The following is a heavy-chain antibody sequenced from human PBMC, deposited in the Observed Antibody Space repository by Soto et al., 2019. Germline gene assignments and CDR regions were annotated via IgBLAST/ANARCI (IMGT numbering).Heavy chain of an antibody. Sequence: ASVKVSCKASGNPVPNYAIHWVRQAPGQRLEWMGWINPSNGNTGYAQKFQGRVTMTRNTSISTAYMELSSLRSEDTAVYYCARAGLAARLYYYYGMDVWGQGTTVTVSS. D-gene: IGHD6-6*01. CDR2: INPSNGNT. V-gene: IGHV1-8*02. CDR1: GNPVPNYA. CDR3: ARAGLAARLYYYYGMDV. J-gene: IGHJ6*02.